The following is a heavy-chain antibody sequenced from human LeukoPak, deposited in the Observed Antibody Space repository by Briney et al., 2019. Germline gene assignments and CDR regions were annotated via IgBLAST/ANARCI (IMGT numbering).Heavy chain of an antibody. J-gene: IGHJ5*02. CDR3: ARDKAHSSSRRRWFDP. D-gene: IGHD6-13*01. Sequence: PSETLSLTCTVSGGSISSYYWSWIRQPPGKGLEWIGYIYYSGSTNYNPSLKSRVTISVDTSKNQFSLKLSSVTAADTAVYYCARDKAHSSSRRRWFDPWGQGTLVTVSS. CDR2: IYYSGST. CDR1: GGSISSYY. V-gene: IGHV4-59*12.